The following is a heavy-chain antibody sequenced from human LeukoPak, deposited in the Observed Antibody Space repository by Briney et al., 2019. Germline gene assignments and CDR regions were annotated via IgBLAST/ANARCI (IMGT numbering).Heavy chain of an antibody. Sequence: SETLSLTCTVSGGSISSYYWSWIRQPPGKGLEWIGYIYYSGSTNYNPSLKSRVTISVDTSKNQFSLKLSSVTAADTAVYYCARWDTAMDYWGQGTLVTVSS. CDR3: ARWDTAMDY. J-gene: IGHJ4*02. V-gene: IGHV4-59*08. CDR2: IYYSGST. D-gene: IGHD5-18*01. CDR1: GGSISSYY.